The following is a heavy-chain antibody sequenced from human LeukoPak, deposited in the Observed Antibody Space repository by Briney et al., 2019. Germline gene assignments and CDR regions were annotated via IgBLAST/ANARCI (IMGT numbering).Heavy chain of an antibody. V-gene: IGHV3-23*01. J-gene: IGHJ4*02. CDR3: GKDLALYSSGWYIDY. CDR2: ISASGGST. CDR1: GSTFSTYS. D-gene: IGHD6-19*01. Sequence: GGSLRLSCAASGSTFSTYSMSWVRQAPGKGLEWVSGISASGGSTYYADSVKGRFTISRDKSKNTLYLQMNSLRVEDTAVYYCGKDLALYSSGWYIDYWGQGTLVTVSS.